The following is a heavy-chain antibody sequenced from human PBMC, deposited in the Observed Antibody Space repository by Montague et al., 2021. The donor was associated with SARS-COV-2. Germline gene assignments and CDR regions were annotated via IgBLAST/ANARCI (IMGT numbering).Heavy chain of an antibody. CDR2: IYTSGST. V-gene: IGHV4-61*02. CDR3: ARDQPAYCTGGNYHPFDY. D-gene: IGHD2-8*02. Sequence: TLSLTCTVSGDSIRSGTYYWNWVRQPAGKGLEWIGRIYTSGSTNYNPSLKSRVTMSVDTSKNQFSLRLSSVTAADTAVYYCARDQPAYCTGGNYHPFDYWGQGTLVTVSS. CDR1: GDSIRSGTYY. J-gene: IGHJ4*02.